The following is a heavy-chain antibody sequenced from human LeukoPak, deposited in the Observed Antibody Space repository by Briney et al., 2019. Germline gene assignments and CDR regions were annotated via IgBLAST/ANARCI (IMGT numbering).Heavy chain of an antibody. CDR2: INAGNGNT. CDR1: GGTFSSYA. CDR3: ARKSSSSSDFDY. V-gene: IGHV1-3*01. J-gene: IGHJ4*02. Sequence: ASVKVSCKASGGTFSSYAISWVRQAPGQGLEWMGWINAGNGNTKYSQKFQGRVTITRDTSASTAYMELSSLRSEDTAVYYCARKSSSSSDFDYWGQGTLVTVSS. D-gene: IGHD6-6*01.